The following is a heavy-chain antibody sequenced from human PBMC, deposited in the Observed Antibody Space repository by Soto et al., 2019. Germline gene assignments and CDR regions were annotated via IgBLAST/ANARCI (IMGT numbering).Heavy chain of an antibody. CDR3: ARQGSSTSQAPSYGMDV. CDR1: GGSISSSSYY. V-gene: IGHV4-39*01. D-gene: IGHD2-2*01. CDR2: IYYSGST. Sequence: SETLSLTCTVSGGSISSSSYYWGWIRQPPGKGLEWIGSIYYSGSTYYNPSLKSRVTISVDTSKNQFSLKLSSVTAADTAVYYCARQGSSTSQAPSYGMDVWGQGTTVTVSS. J-gene: IGHJ6*02.